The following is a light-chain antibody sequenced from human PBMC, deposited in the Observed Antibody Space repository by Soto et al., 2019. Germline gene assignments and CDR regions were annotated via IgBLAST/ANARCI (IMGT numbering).Light chain of an antibody. Sequence: QSVLTQPPSASGTPGQRVTISCSGSSSNIGSYTVNWYQQLPGTAPKLLIYTNNQRPSGVPDRFSGSKSGTSASLAISGLQSEDEADYYCAAWDDSLSAPYVFGTGTKLTVL. J-gene: IGLJ1*01. CDR2: TNN. V-gene: IGLV1-44*01. CDR1: SSNIGSYT. CDR3: AAWDDSLSAPYV.